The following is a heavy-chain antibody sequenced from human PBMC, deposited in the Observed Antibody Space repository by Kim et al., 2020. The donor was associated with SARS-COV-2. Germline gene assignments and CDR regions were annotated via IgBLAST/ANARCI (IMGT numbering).Heavy chain of an antibody. J-gene: IGHJ4*02. CDR3: ARVGIRYFDWLPLDY. CDR2: IYYSGST. D-gene: IGHD3-9*01. CDR1: GGSISSYY. V-gene: IGHV4-59*13. Sequence: SETLSLTCTVSGGSISSYYWSWIRQPPGKGLEWIGYIYYSGSTNYNPSLKSRVTISVDTSKNQLSLKLSSVTAADTAVYYCARVGIRYFDWLPLDYWGQGTLVTVSS.